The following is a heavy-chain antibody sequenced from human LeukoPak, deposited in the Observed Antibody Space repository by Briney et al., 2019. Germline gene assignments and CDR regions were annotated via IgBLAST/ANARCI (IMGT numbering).Heavy chain of an antibody. J-gene: IGHJ3*02. D-gene: IGHD3-22*01. CDR2: FDPEDGET. CDR3: ATGSGSSSGYYYPGSSAFDI. Sequence: ASVKVSCKVSGYTLTELSMHWVRQAPGKGLEWMGGFDPEDGETIYAQKFQGRVTMTEDTSTDTAYMELSSLRSEDTAVYYCATGSGSSSGYYYPGSSAFDIWGQGTMVTVSS. CDR1: GYTLTELS. V-gene: IGHV1-24*01.